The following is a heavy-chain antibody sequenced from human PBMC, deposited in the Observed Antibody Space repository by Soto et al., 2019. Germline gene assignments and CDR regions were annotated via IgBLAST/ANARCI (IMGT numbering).Heavy chain of an antibody. V-gene: IGHV3-21*04. Sequence: GGSLRLSCAASGFTFSSYSMNWVRQAPGKGLEWVSSIGSSSSYIYYADSVKGRFTISRDNSKNTLYLQMNSLRAEDTAVYYCAKDRLTPSSGWPQFDYWGQGTLVTVSS. CDR2: IGSSSSYI. CDR3: AKDRLTPSSGWPQFDY. D-gene: IGHD6-19*01. CDR1: GFTFSSYS. J-gene: IGHJ4*02.